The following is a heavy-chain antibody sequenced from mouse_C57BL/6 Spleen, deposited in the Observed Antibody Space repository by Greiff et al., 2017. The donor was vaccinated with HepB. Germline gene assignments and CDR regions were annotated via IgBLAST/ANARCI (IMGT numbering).Heavy chain of an antibody. V-gene: IGHV5-4*01. D-gene: IGHD1-1*01. CDR1: GFTFSSYA. CDR3: ARGPYYGSFDY. J-gene: IGHJ2*01. CDR2: ISDGGSYT. Sequence: EVQVVESGGGLVKPGGSLKLSCAASGFTFSSYAMSWVRQTPEKRLEWVATISDGGSYTYYPDNVKGRFTISRDNAKNNLYLQMSHLKSEDTAMYYCARGPYYGSFDYWGQGTTLTVSS.